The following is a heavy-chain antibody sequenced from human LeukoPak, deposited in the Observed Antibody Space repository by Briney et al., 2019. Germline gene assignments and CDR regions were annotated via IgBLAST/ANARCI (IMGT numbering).Heavy chain of an antibody. CDR1: GASITNYY. V-gene: IGHV4-4*07. Sequence: SETLSLTCTVSGASITNYYWSWVRQPAGKGLEWIGRVHSSGSTNCNPSLMSRVSMSIDTSKNQFSLKMTSVTAADTAVYYCARPYYGSGAVNALDVWGQGTMVTVSS. D-gene: IGHD3-10*01. CDR2: VHSSGST. CDR3: ARPYYGSGAVNALDV. J-gene: IGHJ3*01.